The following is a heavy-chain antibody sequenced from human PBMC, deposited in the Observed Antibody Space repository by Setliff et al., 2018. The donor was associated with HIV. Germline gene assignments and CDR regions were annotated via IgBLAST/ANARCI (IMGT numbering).Heavy chain of an antibody. Sequence: SETLSLTCTVSGGSISSSSYYWGWIRQPPGKGLEWIGSFYYSGNTYYNPSLKSRVAISVDASRNQFSLKLNSVTAADTAIYYCAREDGGYTNSEHAFDIWGQGTMVTVS. CDR3: AREDGGYTNSEHAFDI. J-gene: IGHJ3*02. CDR2: FYYSGNT. D-gene: IGHD4-4*01. V-gene: IGHV4-39*07. CDR1: GGSISSSSYY.